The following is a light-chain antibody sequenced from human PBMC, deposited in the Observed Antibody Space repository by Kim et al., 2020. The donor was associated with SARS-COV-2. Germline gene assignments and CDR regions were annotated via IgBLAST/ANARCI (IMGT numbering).Light chain of an antibody. CDR1: QSLSTSF. Sequence: LSPGERATLSCRASQSLSTSFLAWYQQKPGHAPRLLIYGASSRATGIPDRFSGSASGTDFTLTISRLEPEDFAVYYCQQYAGSPYNFGQGTKLEI. V-gene: IGKV3-20*01. J-gene: IGKJ2*01. CDR3: QQYAGSPYN. CDR2: GAS.